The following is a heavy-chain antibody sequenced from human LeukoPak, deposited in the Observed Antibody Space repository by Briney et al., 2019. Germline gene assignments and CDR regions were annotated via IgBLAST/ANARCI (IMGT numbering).Heavy chain of an antibody. Sequence: WASVKVSCKASGYTFTGYYMHWVRQAPGQGLEWMGWINPNSGGTNYAQKFQGRVTMTRDTSISTAYMELSRLRSDDTAVYYCARDSAPGDTYGLLGIDSWGQGTLVTVSS. V-gene: IGHV1-2*02. D-gene: IGHD5-18*01. CDR2: INPNSGGT. CDR1: GYTFTGYY. CDR3: ARDSAPGDTYGLLGIDS. J-gene: IGHJ4*02.